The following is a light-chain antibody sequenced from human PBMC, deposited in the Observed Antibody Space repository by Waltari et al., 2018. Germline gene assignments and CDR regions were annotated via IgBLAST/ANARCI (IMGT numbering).Light chain of an antibody. Sequence: QAPLTQPAPVSGAPGPSVTLPCTGNRRDIGFFKLFPWYQQYPGKAPKVMIYEVTKRPSGVSNRFSGSKSGNTASLTISGLQAEDEADYYCFSYAGTSSGVFGTGTKVTVL. J-gene: IGLJ1*01. CDR2: EVT. CDR1: RRDIGFFKL. V-gene: IGLV2-23*02. CDR3: FSYAGTSSGV.